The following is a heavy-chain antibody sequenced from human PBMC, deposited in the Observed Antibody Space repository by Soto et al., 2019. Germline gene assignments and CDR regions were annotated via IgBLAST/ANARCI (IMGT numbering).Heavy chain of an antibody. Sequence: SETLSLTCTVSGGSISSGGDYWSWIRQRPGKGLEWIGNIYYSGSTYYNPSLKSRVTISVDTSKNQFSLKLTSVTAADTAVYYCAREVLAWGQGTLVTSPQ. V-gene: IGHV4-31*03. CDR1: GGSISSGGDY. CDR3: AREVLA. J-gene: IGHJ5*02. D-gene: IGHD3-3*01. CDR2: IYYSGST.